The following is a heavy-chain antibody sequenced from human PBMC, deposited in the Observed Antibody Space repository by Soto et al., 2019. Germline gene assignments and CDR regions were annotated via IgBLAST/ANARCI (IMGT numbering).Heavy chain of an antibody. J-gene: IGHJ4*02. CDR1: GGSVSSGSYY. Sequence: SETLSLTCTVSGGSVSSGSYYWSWIRQPPGKGLEWIGYIYYSGSTNYNPSLKSRVTISVDTSKNQFSLKLSSVTAADTAVYYCARLPNHSGWLLQGEHSGGFDYWGQGTLVTVSS. V-gene: IGHV4-61*01. D-gene: IGHD3-22*01. CDR3: ARLPNHSGWLLQGEHSGGFDY. CDR2: IYYSGST.